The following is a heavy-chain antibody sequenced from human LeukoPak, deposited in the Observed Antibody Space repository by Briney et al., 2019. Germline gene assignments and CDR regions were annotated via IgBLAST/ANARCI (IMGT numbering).Heavy chain of an antibody. D-gene: IGHD3-10*01. Sequence: SVKVSCKASGFTFTSSAVQWVRQARGQRLEWIGWIVVGSGNTNYAQKFQERVTITRDMSTSTAYKELSSLRSEDTAVYYCAAEPRGSGTRWFDPWGQGTLVTVSS. CDR1: GFTFTSSA. CDR2: IVVGSGNT. J-gene: IGHJ5*02. CDR3: AAEPRGSGTRWFDP. V-gene: IGHV1-58*01.